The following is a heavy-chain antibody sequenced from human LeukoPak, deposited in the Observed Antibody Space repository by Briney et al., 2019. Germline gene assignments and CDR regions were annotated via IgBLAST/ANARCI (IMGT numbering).Heavy chain of an antibody. CDR3: ARAGYRGNYYGLDV. CDR1: GFTFSSYG. Sequence: PGGSLRLSCAASGFTFSSYGMHWVRQAPGKGLEWAALIWYDGDNEHFADSVKGRFTFSRDNSKNTLYLQMNSLRAEDTALYYCARAGYRGNYYGLDVWGQGTTVTVSS. D-gene: IGHD2-2*01. J-gene: IGHJ6*02. CDR2: IWYDGDNE. V-gene: IGHV3-33*01.